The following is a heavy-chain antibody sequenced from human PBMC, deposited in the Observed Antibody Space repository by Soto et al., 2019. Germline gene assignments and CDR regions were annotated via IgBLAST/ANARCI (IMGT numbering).Heavy chain of an antibody. Sequence: GGSLRLSCSASGFTFSSYAMHWVRQAPGKGLEYVSAISSNGGSTYYADSVKGRFTISRDNSKNTLYLQMSSLRAEDTAVYYSVKVRGSNYDFWSRGFDYWAKETRVPVSS. CDR2: ISSNGGST. V-gene: IGHV3-64D*08. D-gene: IGHD3-3*01. J-gene: IGHJ4*02. CDR3: VKVRGSNYDFWSRGFDY. CDR1: GFTFSSYA.